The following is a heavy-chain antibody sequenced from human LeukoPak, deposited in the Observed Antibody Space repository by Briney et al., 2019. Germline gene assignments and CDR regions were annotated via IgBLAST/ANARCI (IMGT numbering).Heavy chain of an antibody. Sequence: SETLSLTRTVSGGSISSYYCCGIRQPPGKGVERVGDIYFSGSTNYNPSLKSRVTISVDTSKNHFSLKLSSVTAADTAMYYCARDWGPWDDSSGYYYSYAFDIWGQGTMVTVSS. CDR1: GGSISSYY. V-gene: IGHV4-59*01. J-gene: IGHJ3*02. D-gene: IGHD3-22*01. CDR3: ARDWGPWDDSSGYYYSYAFDI. CDR2: IYFSGST.